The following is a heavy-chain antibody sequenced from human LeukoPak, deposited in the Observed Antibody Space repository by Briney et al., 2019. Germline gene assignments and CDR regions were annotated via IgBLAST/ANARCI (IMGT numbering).Heavy chain of an antibody. Sequence: PGGSLRLSCAASGFTFSSYWMSWVRQAPGKGLEWVANIKQDGSEKYYVDSVKGRFTISRDNAKNALYLQMNSLRAEDTAVYYCAIENGAVVASIYYYYGMDVWGQGTTVTVSS. J-gene: IGHJ6*02. CDR1: GFTFSSYW. V-gene: IGHV3-7*01. D-gene: IGHD2-15*01. CDR2: IKQDGSEK. CDR3: AIENGAVVASIYYYYGMDV.